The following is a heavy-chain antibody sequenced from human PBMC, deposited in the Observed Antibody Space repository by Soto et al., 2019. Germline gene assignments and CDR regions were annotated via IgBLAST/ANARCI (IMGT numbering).Heavy chain of an antibody. CDR2: FYYSGST. V-gene: IGHV4-31*03. J-gene: IGHJ4*02. D-gene: IGHD1-26*01. Sequence: PSETLSLTCTVSGDSIGSGAYYWSWIRQHPGKGLEWIGHFYYSGSTYYNPSLRSRLTISLDTSKNQFSLQLGSVTAADTAIYYCAKSGERGGGYFQXWGQVTMVTVSX. CDR1: GDSIGSGAYY. CDR3: AKSGERGGGYFQX.